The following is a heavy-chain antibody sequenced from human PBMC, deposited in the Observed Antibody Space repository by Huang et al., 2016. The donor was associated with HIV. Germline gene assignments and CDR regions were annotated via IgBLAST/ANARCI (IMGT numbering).Heavy chain of an antibody. D-gene: IGHD3-22*01. CDR2: IDYSGST. CDR3: ARHFSYYDSSGYTPWDAFDI. V-gene: IGHV4-39*01. J-gene: IGHJ3*02. Sequence: QLQLQGSGPGLVKPSETLSLTCTVSGGSITSSSYYWGWIRQPPGQGLEWVGSIDYSGSTDYNPSLKSRVTVSVDTSKNQFSLKLSSVTAADTAVYYCARHFSYYDSSGYTPWDAFDIWGQGTMVTVSS. CDR1: GGSITSSSYY.